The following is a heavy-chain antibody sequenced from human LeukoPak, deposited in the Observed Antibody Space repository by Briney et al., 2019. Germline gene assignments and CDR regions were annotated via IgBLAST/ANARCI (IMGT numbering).Heavy chain of an antibody. CDR2: IYHSGST. J-gene: IGHJ4*02. Sequence: SETLSLTCTVSGYSISSGYYWGWIRQPPGKGLEWIGSIYHSGSTYYNPSLKSRVTISVDTSKNQFSLKLSSVTAADTAVYYCARAHITMIVVVIFDYWGQGTLVTVSS. V-gene: IGHV4-38-2*02. CDR3: ARAHITMIVVVIFDY. CDR1: GYSISSGYY. D-gene: IGHD3-22*01.